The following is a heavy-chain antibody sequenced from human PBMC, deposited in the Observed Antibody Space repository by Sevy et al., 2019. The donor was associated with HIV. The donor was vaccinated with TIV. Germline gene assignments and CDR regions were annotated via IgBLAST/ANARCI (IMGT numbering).Heavy chain of an antibody. D-gene: IGHD3-22*01. J-gene: IGHJ3*02. CDR1: GFTVSDNY. CDR3: ANHASDYDSSGYLERDAFDI. CDR2: IYSDGST. Sequence: GGSLRLSCAASGFTVSDNYMSWVRQAPGKGLEWVSVIYSDGSTYYADSVKGRFTISRDNSKNTLYRQVNSLRAEDTAVYYCANHASDYDSSGYLERDAFDIWGQGTMVTVSS. V-gene: IGHV3-53*01.